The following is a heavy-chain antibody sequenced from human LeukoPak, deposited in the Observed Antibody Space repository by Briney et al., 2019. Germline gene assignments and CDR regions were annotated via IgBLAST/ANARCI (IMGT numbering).Heavy chain of an antibody. Sequence: SETLSLTCTVSGGSINNSPYYWAWIRQPPGRGLEWIGSISDRGDTYHNPSLKSRVTISVDTSKNQFSLSVISVTAADTAVYFCARPIAGPATQGYDSWGQGILVTVAS. J-gene: IGHJ4*02. CDR3: ARPIAGPATQGYDS. CDR2: ISDRGDT. V-gene: IGHV4-39*01. CDR1: GGSINNSPYY. D-gene: IGHD1-1*01.